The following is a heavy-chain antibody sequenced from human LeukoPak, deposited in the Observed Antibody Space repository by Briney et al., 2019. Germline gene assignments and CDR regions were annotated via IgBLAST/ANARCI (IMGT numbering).Heavy chain of an antibody. V-gene: IGHV4-34*01. D-gene: IGHD3-16*02. Sequence: PSETLSLTCAVYGGSFSGYYWSWIRQPPGKGLEWIGEINHSGSTNYNPSLKSRVTISVDTSKNQFSLKLSSVTAADTAVYYCARGYRLDYWGQGTLVTVSS. J-gene: IGHJ4*02. CDR2: INHSGST. CDR1: GGSFSGYY. CDR3: ARGYRLDY.